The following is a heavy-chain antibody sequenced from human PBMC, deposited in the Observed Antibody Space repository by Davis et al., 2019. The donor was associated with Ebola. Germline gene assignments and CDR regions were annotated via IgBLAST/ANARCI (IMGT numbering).Heavy chain of an antibody. J-gene: IGHJ6*02. CDR1: GFTFSSYA. D-gene: IGHD4-17*01. Sequence: GESLKISCAASGFTFSSYAMSWVRQAPGKGLEWVSGIGGSGGSTYYADSVKGRFTISRDNSKNTLYLQMNSLRAEDTAVYYCAKGSLYGSRSITAGMDVWGQGTTVTVSS. CDR3: AKGSLYGSRSITAGMDV. V-gene: IGHV3-23*01. CDR2: IGGSGGST.